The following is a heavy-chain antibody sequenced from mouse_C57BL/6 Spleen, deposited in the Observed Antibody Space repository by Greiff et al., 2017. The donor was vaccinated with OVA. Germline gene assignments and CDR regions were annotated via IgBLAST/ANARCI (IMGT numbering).Heavy chain of an antibody. V-gene: IGHV5-4*01. CDR3: ARDLRELVFDY. Sequence: EVKLMESGGGLVKPGGSLKLSCAASGFTFSSYAMSWVRQTPEKRLEWVATISDGGSYTYYPDNVKGRFTISRDNAKNNLYLQMSHLKSEDTAMYYCARDLRELVFDYWGQGTTLTVSS. CDR1: GFTFSSYA. D-gene: IGHD1-1*02. J-gene: IGHJ2*01. CDR2: ISDGGSYT.